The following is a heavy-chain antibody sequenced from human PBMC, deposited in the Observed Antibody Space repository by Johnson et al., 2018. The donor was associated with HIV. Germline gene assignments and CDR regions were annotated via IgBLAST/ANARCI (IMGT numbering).Heavy chain of an antibody. V-gene: IGHV3-30-3*01. D-gene: IGHD6-19*01. J-gene: IGHJ3*02. Sequence: QVQLVESGGGLVKPGKSLRLSCAASGFSFSDYYMSWIRQAPGKGLEWVAVISYDGSNKYYADSVKGRFTISRDNSKNTLYLQMNSLRAEDTAVYYCARDLSRYIAVATFDAFDIWGQGTMVTVSS. CDR2: ISYDGSNK. CDR3: ARDLSRYIAVATFDAFDI. CDR1: GFSFSDYY.